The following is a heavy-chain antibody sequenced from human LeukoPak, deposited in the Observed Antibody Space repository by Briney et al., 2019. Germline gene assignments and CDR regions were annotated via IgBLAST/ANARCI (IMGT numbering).Heavy chain of an antibody. CDR1: GCSLSTRGVG. CDR2: NYLDDDK. D-gene: IGHD3-9*01. J-gene: IGHJ4*02. Sequence: ESGPTLVRTTQTLTLTCTFSGCSLSTRGVGVGWIRQPPGNTLEWHALNYLDDDKRYRPSLKSRITITKDTSKSQVVLTMTNMDPVDTATYYCAHNPYYDILTGYAYYFDYWGQGTLVTVSS. V-gene: IGHV2-5*02. CDR3: AHNPYYDILTGYAYYFDY.